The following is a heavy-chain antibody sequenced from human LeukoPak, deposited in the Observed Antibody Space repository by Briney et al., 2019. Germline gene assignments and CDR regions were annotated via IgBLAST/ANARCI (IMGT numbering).Heavy chain of an antibody. CDR2: ISTSSNII. Sequence: PGGSLRLSWAASGFTFSDYYMSWIRQAPGKGLEWISYISTSSNIIYYADSVKGRFTISRDNAKNSLYLEMNSLRAEDTALYYCARDCCSSGGTPWDVWGKGTTVIVSS. CDR3: ARDCCSSGGTPWDV. CDR1: GFTFSDYY. D-gene: IGHD3-10*01. V-gene: IGHV3-11*04. J-gene: IGHJ6*04.